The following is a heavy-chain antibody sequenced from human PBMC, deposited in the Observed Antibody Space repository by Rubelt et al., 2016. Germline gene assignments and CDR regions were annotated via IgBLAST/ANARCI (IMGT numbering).Heavy chain of an antibody. CDR3: ARENHGDYYFDY. J-gene: IGHJ4*02. D-gene: IGHD4-17*01. CDR1: GFTFSSYA. V-gene: IGHV3-30*04. Sequence: QVQLVESGGGVVQPGRSLRLSCAASGFTFSSYAMHWVRQAPGKGLEWVAVISYDGSNKYYADSVKGRFTISRDNSKNTLYLQMNSLRAEDTAVYYCARENHGDYYFDYWGQGTLVTVSS. CDR2: ISYDGSNK.